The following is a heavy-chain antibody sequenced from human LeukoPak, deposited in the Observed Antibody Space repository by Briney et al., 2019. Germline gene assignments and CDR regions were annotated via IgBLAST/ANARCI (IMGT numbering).Heavy chain of an antibody. CDR2: IRSKANNYAT. CDR1: GFTFSGFA. D-gene: IGHD3-22*01. Sequence: GGSLKLSSVVSGFTFSGFAVHWVRQASGKGLEWVGRIRSKANNYATAYAASVKGRFTISRDDSKNTAYLQMNSLKTEDTAVYYCTGDNFDSSVKFDYWGQGTLVTVSS. J-gene: IGHJ4*02. V-gene: IGHV3-73*01. CDR3: TGDNFDSSVKFDY.